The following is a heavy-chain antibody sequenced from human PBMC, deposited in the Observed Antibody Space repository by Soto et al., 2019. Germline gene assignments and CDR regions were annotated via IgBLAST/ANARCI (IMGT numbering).Heavy chain of an antibody. D-gene: IGHD2-2*01. Sequence: GGSLRLSCAASGFTFIRYEMNWVRQAPGKGLEWVAYITGGGFTIHYADSVKGRFTISRDNAKNSLYLQMNSLRAEDTAVYYCARVSAAYGMDVWGQGTKVTSP. CDR2: ITGGGFTI. CDR1: GFTFIRYE. J-gene: IGHJ6*02. V-gene: IGHV3-48*03. CDR3: ARVSAAYGMDV.